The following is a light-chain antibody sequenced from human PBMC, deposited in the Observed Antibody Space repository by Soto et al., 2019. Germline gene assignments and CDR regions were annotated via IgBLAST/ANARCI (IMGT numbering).Light chain of an antibody. CDR1: QSVGGTF. CDR2: GAS. CDR3: QQHDKWFSIT. V-gene: IGKV3-20*01. J-gene: IGKJ5*01. Sequence: ENVLTQSPGTLSFSPGEGATLSCRASQSVGGTFLAWYQQKGGQAPRLLIHGASNRAAGIPDRFSGSGSGTDSTLTISRLEPEDFAVYYCQQHDKWFSITFGQGTRLEIK.